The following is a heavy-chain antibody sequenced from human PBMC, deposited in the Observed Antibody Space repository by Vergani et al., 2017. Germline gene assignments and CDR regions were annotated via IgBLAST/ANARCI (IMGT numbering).Heavy chain of an antibody. V-gene: IGHV4-39*01. CDR3: ARQGWLVLGDAFDI. CDR2: IYYSGST. D-gene: IGHD6-19*01. Sequence: QLQLQESGPGLVKPSETLSLTCTVSGGSISSSSYYWGWIRQPPGKGLEWIGSIYYSGSTYYNPSLKSRVTISVDTSKNQFSLKRSSVTAADTAVYYCARQGWLVLGDAFDIWGQGTMVTVSS. CDR1: GGSISSSSYY. J-gene: IGHJ3*02.